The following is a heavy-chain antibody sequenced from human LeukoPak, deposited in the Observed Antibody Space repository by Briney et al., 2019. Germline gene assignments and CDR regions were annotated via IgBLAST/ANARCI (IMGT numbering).Heavy chain of an antibody. D-gene: IGHD3-22*01. V-gene: IGHV1-69*05. J-gene: IGHJ4*02. CDR1: GGTFSSYA. CDR3: ATWGGTGYDSSGYYDY. CDR2: IIPIFGTA. Sequence: GSSVKVSCKASGGTFSSYAISWVRQAPGQGLEWMGGIIPIFGTANYAQKFQGRVTITRDESTSTAYMELSSLRSEDTAVYYCATWGGTGYDSSGYYDYWGQGTLVTVSS.